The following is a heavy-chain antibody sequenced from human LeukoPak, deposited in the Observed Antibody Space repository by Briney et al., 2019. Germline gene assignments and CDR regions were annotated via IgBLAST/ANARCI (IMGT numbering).Heavy chain of an antibody. Sequence: SGGSLRLSCAAPGFTFSSYAMHWVRQAPGKGLEWVAVISYDGSNKYYADSVKGRFTISRDNSKNTLYLQMNSLRAEDTAVYYCARGPAAGNLLGYWGQGTLVTVSS. J-gene: IGHJ4*02. CDR2: ISYDGSNK. V-gene: IGHV3-30*01. CDR1: GFTFSSYA. D-gene: IGHD6-19*01. CDR3: ARGPAAGNLLGY.